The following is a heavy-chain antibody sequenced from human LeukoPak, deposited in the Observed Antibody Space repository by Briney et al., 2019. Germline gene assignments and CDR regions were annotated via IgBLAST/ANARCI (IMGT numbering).Heavy chain of an antibody. CDR1: GFTFSSYA. D-gene: IGHD3-22*01. Sequence: PGGSLRLSCAASGFTFSSYAMHWVRQAPGKGLEWVAVISYDGSNKYYADSVKGRFTISRDNSKNTLYLQMNSLRAEDTAVYYCARDSKDSSGYLDYRGQGTLVTVSS. CDR3: ARDSKDSSGYLDY. CDR2: ISYDGSNK. J-gene: IGHJ4*02. V-gene: IGHV3-30*04.